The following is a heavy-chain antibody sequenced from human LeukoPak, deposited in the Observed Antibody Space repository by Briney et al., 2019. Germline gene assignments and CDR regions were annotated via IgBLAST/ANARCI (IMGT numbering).Heavy chain of an antibody. CDR1: GYTFTGYY. CDR3: ARDRTHYYGSGSYYMAVY. D-gene: IGHD3-10*01. J-gene: IGHJ4*02. V-gene: IGHV1-2*02. CDR2: INPNSGGT. Sequence: GASVKVSCKASGYTFTGYYMHWVRQAPGQGPEWMGWINPNSGGTNYAQKFQGRVTMTRDTSISTAYMELSRLRSDDTAVYYCARDRTHYYGSGSYYMAVYWGQGTLVTVSS.